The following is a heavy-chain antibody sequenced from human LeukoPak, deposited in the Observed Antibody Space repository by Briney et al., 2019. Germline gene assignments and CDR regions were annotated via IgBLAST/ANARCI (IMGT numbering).Heavy chain of an antibody. D-gene: IGHD3-10*01. Sequence: ASVKVSCKASGYTFTSYDINWVRQATGQGLEWMGWMNPNSGNTGYAQKFQGRVTITRNTSISTAYMELRSLRSDDTAVYYCARDLGYYGSGSCDYWGQGTLVTVSS. CDR3: ARDLGYYGSGSCDY. V-gene: IGHV1-8*03. CDR2: MNPNSGNT. J-gene: IGHJ4*02. CDR1: GYTFTSYD.